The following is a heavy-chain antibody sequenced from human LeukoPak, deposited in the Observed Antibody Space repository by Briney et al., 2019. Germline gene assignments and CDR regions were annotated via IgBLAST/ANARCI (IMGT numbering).Heavy chain of an antibody. Sequence: SETLSLTCTVSGGSISSYYWSWIRQPPGKGLEWIGYIYYSGSTKYNPSLKSRVTISVDTSKNQFSLKLSSVTAADTAVYYCARHFFVGAEDAFDIWGQGTMVTVSS. V-gene: IGHV4-59*08. CDR3: ARHFFVGAEDAFDI. CDR2: IYYSGST. D-gene: IGHD2/OR15-2a*01. CDR1: GGSISSYY. J-gene: IGHJ3*02.